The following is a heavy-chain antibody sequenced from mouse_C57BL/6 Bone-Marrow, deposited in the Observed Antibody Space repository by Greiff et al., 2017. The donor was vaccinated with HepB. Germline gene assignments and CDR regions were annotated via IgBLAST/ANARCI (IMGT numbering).Heavy chain of an antibody. CDR2: IDPENGDT. CDR3: TTVYDDYYGYFDV. J-gene: IGHJ1*03. Sequence: VTLKESGAELVRPGASVKLSCTASGFNIKDDYMHWVKQRPEQGLEWIGWIDPENGDTEYASKFQGKATITADTSSNTAYLQLSSLTSEDTAVYCCTTVYDDYYGYFDVWGTGTTVTVSS. D-gene: IGHD2-13*01. CDR1: GFNIKDDY. V-gene: IGHV14-4*01.